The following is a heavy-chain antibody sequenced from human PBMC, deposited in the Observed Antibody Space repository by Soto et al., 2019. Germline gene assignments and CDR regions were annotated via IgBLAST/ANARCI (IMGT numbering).Heavy chain of an antibody. J-gene: IGHJ4*02. CDR3: ARDCGYSYGLYYFDY. Sequence: PSETLSLTCAVYGRSFSGYYWSWIRQPPGKGLEWIGEINHSGSTNYNPSLKSRVTISVDTSKNQFSLKLSSVTAADTAVYYCARDCGYSYGLYYFDYWGQGTLVTVSS. CDR1: GRSFSGYY. D-gene: IGHD5-18*01. V-gene: IGHV4-34*01. CDR2: INHSGST.